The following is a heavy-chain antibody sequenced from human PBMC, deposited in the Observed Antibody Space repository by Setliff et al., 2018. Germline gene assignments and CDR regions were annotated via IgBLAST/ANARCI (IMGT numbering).Heavy chain of an antibody. CDR1: GYSFTSYW. D-gene: IGHD3-22*01. CDR3: ARDSTDYYDSSGYYYGTRDNDAFDI. V-gene: IGHV5-51*01. J-gene: IGHJ3*02. Sequence: PGESLKISCKGSGYSFTSYWIGWVRQMPGKGLEWMGIIYPVDSDTRYSPSFQGQVTISADKSISTAYLQWSSLKASDTAMYYCARDSTDYYDSSGYYYGTRDNDAFDIWGQGTMVTVSS. CDR2: IYPVDSDT.